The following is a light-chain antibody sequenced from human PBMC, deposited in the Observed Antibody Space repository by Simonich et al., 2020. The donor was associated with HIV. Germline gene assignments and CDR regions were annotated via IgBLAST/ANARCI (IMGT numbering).Light chain of an antibody. CDR1: QTILFSSNNRNY. CDR2: WAS. Sequence: DIVMTQSPESLAVSLGERATINCKSSQTILFSSNNRNYLAWYQQKPGQPPKLFIYWASTRESGVPARCSGSGSGTDFTLTINSLQAEDVAVYYCQQYYNTPRTFGQGTKVEIK. J-gene: IGKJ1*01. V-gene: IGKV4-1*01. CDR3: QQYYNTPRT.